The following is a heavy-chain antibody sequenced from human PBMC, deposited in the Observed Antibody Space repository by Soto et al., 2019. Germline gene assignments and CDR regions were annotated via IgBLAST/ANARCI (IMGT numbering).Heavy chain of an antibody. Sequence: ASVKVSCKASGYTFTSYGITWVRQAPGQGLEWMGWISAYNGNTDYAQKFQDRLTLATDTSTSTAYMELRSLRSDDTALYYCARPVTSPDHLDIWGQGTMVTVSS. CDR2: ISAYNGNT. CDR1: GYTFTSYG. D-gene: IGHD4-4*01. CDR3: ARPVTSPDHLDI. V-gene: IGHV1-18*01. J-gene: IGHJ3*02.